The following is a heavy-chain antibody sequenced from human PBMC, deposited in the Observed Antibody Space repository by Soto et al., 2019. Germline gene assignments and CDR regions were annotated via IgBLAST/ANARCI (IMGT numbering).Heavy chain of an antibody. CDR1: GYTFSNYG. D-gene: IGHD3-22*01. CDR2: ISAYNGNT. CDR3: AAHTYYYDSSGYDAFDI. Sequence: ASVKVSCKTSGYTFSNYGINWVRQAPGQGLEWMGWISAYNGNTNFAQKLQGRVSLTTDTSSTTAYMELSSLRSEDTAVYYCAAHTYYYDSSGYDAFDIWGQGTMVTVSS. J-gene: IGHJ3*02. V-gene: IGHV1-18*01.